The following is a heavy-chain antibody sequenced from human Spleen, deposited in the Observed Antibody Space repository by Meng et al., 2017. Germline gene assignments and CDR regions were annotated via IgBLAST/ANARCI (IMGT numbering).Heavy chain of an antibody. D-gene: IGHD3-10*01. CDR3: AGDGISLVGVVRGPGGMDV. V-gene: IGHV1-2*02. J-gene: IGHJ6*02. CDR2: INPNSGGT. CDR1: GYTFTAYY. Sequence: ASVKVSCKASGYTFTAYYVHWVRQAPGQGLEWMGWINPNSGGTNYAQKFQGRVTMTSDKSVTTTYMELNRLGSDDTAVYFCAGDGISLVGVVRGPGGMDVWGQGTTVTVSS.